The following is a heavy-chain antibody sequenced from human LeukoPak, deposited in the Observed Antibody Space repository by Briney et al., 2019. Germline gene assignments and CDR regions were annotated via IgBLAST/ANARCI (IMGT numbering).Heavy chain of an antibody. CDR2: ILHDGSNK. CDR3: ATLSGDSHGYDY. CDR1: GFTFSSYA. V-gene: IGHV3-30*03. J-gene: IGHJ4*02. Sequence: GGSLRLSCAASGFTFSSYAMHWVRQAPGKGLEWVAVILHDGSNKQYADSVKGRFTISRDDSKNTLYLQINSLRDEDTAVYYCATLSGDSHGYDYWGLGTLVTVSS. D-gene: IGHD5-18*01.